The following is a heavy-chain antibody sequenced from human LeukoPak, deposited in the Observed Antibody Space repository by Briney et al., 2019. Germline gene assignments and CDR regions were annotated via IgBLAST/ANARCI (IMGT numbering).Heavy chain of an antibody. Sequence: SETLSLTCAVYGGSFSGYYWSWIRQPPGKGLEWIGEINHSGSTNYNPSLKSRVTISVDTSKNQFSLKLSSVTAADTAVYYCARDTYGMDVWGQGTTVTVS. CDR3: ARDTYGMDV. CDR2: INHSGST. CDR1: GGSFSGYY. V-gene: IGHV4-34*01. J-gene: IGHJ6*02.